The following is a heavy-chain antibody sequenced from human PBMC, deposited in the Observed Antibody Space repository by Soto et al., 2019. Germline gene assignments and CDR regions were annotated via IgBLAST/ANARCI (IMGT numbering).Heavy chain of an antibody. CDR1: GGSISSYY. Sequence: QVQLQESGPGLVKPSETLSLTCTVSGGSISSYYWSWIRQPAGKGLEWIGRIYTSGSTNYNPSLKGRVTMSVDTSKNQFSLKLSSVTAADTAVYYCARERDYDISFLIDYWGQGTLVTVSS. CDR3: ARERDYDISFLIDY. CDR2: IYTSGST. V-gene: IGHV4-4*07. D-gene: IGHD3-9*01. J-gene: IGHJ4*02.